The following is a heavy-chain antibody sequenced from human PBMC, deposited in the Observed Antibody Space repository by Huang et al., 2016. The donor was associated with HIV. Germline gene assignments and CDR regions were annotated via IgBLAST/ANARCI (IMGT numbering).Heavy chain of an antibody. J-gene: IGHJ4*02. CDR1: GYAFADYF. V-gene: IGHV1-2*02. CDR3: TRDGVAPDEEFDY. Sequence: QVQLVQSGAEVKKPGASVKVSCNPSGYAFADYFIHWVRQAPGQGLEWMAWVNPNNGATNYDQKFLGRLTVTGDTSMRTAYMELSGLTSDDTAKYYCTRDGVAPDEEFDYWGQGTVIIVSS. CDR2: VNPNNGAT. D-gene: IGHD5-12*01.